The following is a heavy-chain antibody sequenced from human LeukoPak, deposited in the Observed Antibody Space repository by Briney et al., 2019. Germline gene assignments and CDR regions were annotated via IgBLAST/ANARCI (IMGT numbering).Heavy chain of an antibody. Sequence: GGSLRLSCAASGFTFSHYGMHWVRQAPGTGLEWVAVIWSDASDKYYANSVRGRFTISRDNSKNSLYLQMNSLRAEATAVYYCAKDAQRGFDYSNSLDYWGQGTRVTVS. CDR2: IWSDASDK. CDR1: GFTFSHYG. J-gene: IGHJ4*02. D-gene: IGHD4-11*01. CDR3: AKDAQRGFDYSNSLDY. V-gene: IGHV3-33*06.